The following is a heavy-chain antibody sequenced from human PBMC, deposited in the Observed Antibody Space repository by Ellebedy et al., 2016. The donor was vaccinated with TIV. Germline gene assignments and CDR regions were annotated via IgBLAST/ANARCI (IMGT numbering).Heavy chain of an antibody. CDR2: IKQDGSEK. CDR3: AIAPRGGTDY. V-gene: IGHV3-7*03. Sequence: PGGSLRLSCAASGLTFSGYWMSWVRQAPGKGLEWVANIKQDGSEKYYVDSVKGRVTISRGDAKNSLYLQIDSLIAEDTAVYFCAIAPRGGTDYWGQGTLVTVSS. CDR1: GLTFSGYW. J-gene: IGHJ4*02. D-gene: IGHD3-10*01.